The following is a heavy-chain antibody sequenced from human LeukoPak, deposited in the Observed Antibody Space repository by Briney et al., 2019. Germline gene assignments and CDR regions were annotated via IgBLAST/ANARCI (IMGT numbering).Heavy chain of an antibody. CDR2: ISSSSSYI. CDR3: ASGYDFWSGYYLLYFDY. CDR1: GFTFSSYS. Sequence: PGGSLRLSCAASGFTFSSYSMNWVRQAPGKGLEWVSSISSSSSYIYYADSVKGRFTISRDNPKNSLYLQMNSLRAEDTAVYYCASGYDFWSGYYLLYFDYWGQGTLVTVSS. D-gene: IGHD3-3*01. V-gene: IGHV3-21*01. J-gene: IGHJ4*02.